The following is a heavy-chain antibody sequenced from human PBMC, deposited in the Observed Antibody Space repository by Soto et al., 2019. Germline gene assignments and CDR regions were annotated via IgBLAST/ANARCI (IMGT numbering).Heavy chain of an antibody. CDR3: AGFLIAAAGTGFWFDP. Sequence: QVQLVQSGAEVKKPGTSVKVSCKASGGTFSSYAISWVRQAPGQGLEWMGGIIPIFGTANYAQKFQGRVTITADESTSTGYMGLSSLRSEETGVDYCAGFLIAAAGTGFWFDPWGQGTLVTVSS. J-gene: IGHJ5*02. CDR2: IIPIFGTA. D-gene: IGHD6-13*01. CDR1: GGTFSSYA. V-gene: IGHV1-69*01.